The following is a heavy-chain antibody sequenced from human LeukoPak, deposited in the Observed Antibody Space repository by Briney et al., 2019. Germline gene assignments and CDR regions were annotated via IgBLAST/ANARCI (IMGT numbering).Heavy chain of an antibody. CDR2: INPNSGGT. Sequence: ASVKVSCKASGYTFTGYYMHWVRQAPGQGLEWMGWINPNSGGTNYAQKFQGRVTMTRDTSISTAYMELSRLRSDDKAVYYCAREDGYCSSTSCSRYYYMDVWGKGTTVTVSS. D-gene: IGHD2-2*01. V-gene: IGHV1-2*02. CDR1: GYTFTGYY. CDR3: AREDGYCSSTSCSRYYYMDV. J-gene: IGHJ6*03.